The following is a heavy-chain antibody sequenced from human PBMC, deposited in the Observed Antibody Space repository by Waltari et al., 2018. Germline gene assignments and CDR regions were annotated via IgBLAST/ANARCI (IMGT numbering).Heavy chain of an antibody. V-gene: IGHV4-39*07. CDR1: GGSISSSSYY. Sequence: QLQLQESGPGLVKPSETLSLTCTVSGGSISSSSYYWGWIRQPPGKGLEWIGSIYYSGSTYYNPSLNGRVTISVDTSKNQFSLKLSSVTAADTAVYYCARELGYCSGGSCYGDYYYGMDVWGQGTTVTVSS. CDR2: IYYSGST. CDR3: ARELGYCSGGSCYGDYYYGMDV. J-gene: IGHJ6*02. D-gene: IGHD2-15*01.